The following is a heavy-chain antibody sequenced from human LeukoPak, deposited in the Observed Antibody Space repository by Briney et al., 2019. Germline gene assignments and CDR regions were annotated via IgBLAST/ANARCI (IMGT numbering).Heavy chain of an antibody. J-gene: IGHJ6*02. CDR1: GFTFSSYG. CDR3: ARGGHCTTTSCSNYDGMDI. V-gene: IGHV3-33*01. D-gene: IGHD2-2*01. CDR2: TWYDGSNK. Sequence: GGSLRLSCAASGFTFSSYGMHWVRQAPGKGLEWVAATWYDGSNKYYADSVKGRFTIPRDNSKNTLYLQMNSLRADDTAVYFCARGGHCTTTSCSNYDGMDIWGQGTTLTVSS.